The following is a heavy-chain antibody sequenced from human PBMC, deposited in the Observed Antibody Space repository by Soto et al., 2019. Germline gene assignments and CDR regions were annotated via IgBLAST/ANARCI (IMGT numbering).Heavy chain of an antibody. CDR3: ARKAWVRFEY. CDR2: VFHTGNT. Sequence: PSETLSLTCAVSGDSISSSVWWTWVRQPPGKGLEWIGEVFHTGNTNYNPSLKSRVTMSVDKSTNEFSLKVTSVTAADTAIYYCARKAWVRFEYWGKEALVNVSS. V-gene: IGHV4-4*02. CDR1: GDSISSSVW. D-gene: IGHD7-27*01. J-gene: IGHJ4*02.